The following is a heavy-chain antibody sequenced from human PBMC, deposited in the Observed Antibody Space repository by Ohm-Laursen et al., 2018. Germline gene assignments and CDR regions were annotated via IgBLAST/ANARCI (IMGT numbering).Heavy chain of an antibody. CDR2: ISTSGSTI. Sequence: SLRLSCAASGFTFSDYYMTWIRQAPGKGLEWISYISTSGSTIYHADSVKGRFTISRDNAKNSLSLQMNSLRAEDTAVYYCARYSSSWYYWYFDLWGRGTLVTVSS. V-gene: IGHV3-11*01. D-gene: IGHD6-13*01. J-gene: IGHJ2*01. CDR1: GFTFSDYY. CDR3: ARYSSSWYYWYFDL.